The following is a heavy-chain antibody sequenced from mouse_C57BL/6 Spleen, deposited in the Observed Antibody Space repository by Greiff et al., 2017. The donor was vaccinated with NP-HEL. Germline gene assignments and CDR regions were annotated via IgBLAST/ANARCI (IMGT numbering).Heavy chain of an antibody. CDR3: ARSSPYAMDY. D-gene: IGHD1-1*01. Sequence: VQLQQSGAELAKPGASVKLSCKASGYTFTSYWMHWVKQRPGQGLEWIGYINPSSGYTKYNQKFKDKATLTAEKSSSTAYMQLSSLTYEDSAVYYCARSSPYAMDYWGQGTSVTVSS. CDR1: GYTFTSYW. J-gene: IGHJ4*01. V-gene: IGHV1-7*01. CDR2: INPSSGYT.